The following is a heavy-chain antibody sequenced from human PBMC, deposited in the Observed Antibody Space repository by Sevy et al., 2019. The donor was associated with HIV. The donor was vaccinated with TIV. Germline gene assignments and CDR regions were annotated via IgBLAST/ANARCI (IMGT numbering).Heavy chain of an antibody. D-gene: IGHD3-3*01. Sequence: GGSLRLSCAASGFTVSDAWMSWVRQAPGKGLEWVGRIKSKTDGGTTDYVAPVKGRFTISRHDSKNTLYLQMNSLKTEDTAVYYCTTAPGVTIFGVVKDYWGQGTLVTVSS. CDR2: IKSKTDGGTT. CDR1: GFTVSDAW. J-gene: IGHJ4*02. V-gene: IGHV3-15*01. CDR3: TTAPGVTIFGVVKDY.